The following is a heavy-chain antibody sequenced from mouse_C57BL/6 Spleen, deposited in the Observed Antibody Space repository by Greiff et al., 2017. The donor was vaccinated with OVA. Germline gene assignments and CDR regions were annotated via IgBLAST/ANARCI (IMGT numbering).Heavy chain of an antibody. V-gene: IGHV3-6*01. Sequence: EVQLQQSGPGLVKPSQSLSLTCSVTGYSITSGYYWNWIRQFPGNKLEWMGYISYDGSNNYNPSLKNRISITRDTSKNQFFLKLNSVTTEDTATYYCARDGITTVVGWDYWGQGTTLTVSS. CDR3: ARDGITTVVGWDY. CDR2: ISYDGSN. CDR1: GYSITSGYY. D-gene: IGHD1-1*01. J-gene: IGHJ2*01.